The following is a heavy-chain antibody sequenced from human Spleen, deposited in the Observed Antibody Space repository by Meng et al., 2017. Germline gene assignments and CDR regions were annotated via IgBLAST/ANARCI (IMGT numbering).Heavy chain of an antibody. CDR2: IYCDDDK. Sequence: SGPTLVKPTQTLTLTCTFSGFSLSTSEVGVGWIRQPPGKALEWLALIYCDDDKRYSPSLKSRLTITKDTSKNQVVLTMTNMDPVDTATYYCAHRTYYGSGPFYFDYWGQGTLVTVSS. V-gene: IGHV2-5*02. D-gene: IGHD3-10*01. CDR1: GFSLSTSEVG. J-gene: IGHJ4*02. CDR3: AHRTYYGSGPFYFDY.